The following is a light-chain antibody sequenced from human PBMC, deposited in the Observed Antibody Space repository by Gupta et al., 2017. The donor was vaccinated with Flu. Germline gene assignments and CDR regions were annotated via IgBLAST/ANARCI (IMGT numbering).Light chain of an antibody. J-gene: IGLJ3*02. CDR3: ETWDSSLSGAV. V-gene: IGLV1-51*02. CDR2: ENN. CDR1: IGSNY. Sequence: IGSNYISWYQHLPGSAPKLLLYENNKRPSGIPDRFSGSKSGSSATLGITGLQTGDEADYYCETWDSSLSGAVFGGGTKLSVL.